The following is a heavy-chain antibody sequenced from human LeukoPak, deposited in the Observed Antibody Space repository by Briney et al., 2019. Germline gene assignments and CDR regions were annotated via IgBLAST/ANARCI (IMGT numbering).Heavy chain of an antibody. CDR3: ATHAGYYDFWSGYGSVPGYMDV. CDR2: IYYSGST. Sequence: SETLSLTCTVSGGSISSSSYYWGWIRQPPGKGLEWIGSIYYSGSTYYNPSLKSRVTISVDTSKNQFSLKLSSVTAADTAVYYCATHAGYYDFWSGYGSVPGYMDVWGKGTTVTVSS. D-gene: IGHD3-3*01. CDR1: GGSISSSSYY. V-gene: IGHV4-39*01. J-gene: IGHJ6*03.